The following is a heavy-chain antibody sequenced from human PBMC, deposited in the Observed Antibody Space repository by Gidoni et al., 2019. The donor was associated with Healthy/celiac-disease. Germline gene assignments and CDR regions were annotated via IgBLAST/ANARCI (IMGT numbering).Heavy chain of an antibody. CDR3: AKDFTTTVTTFDY. J-gene: IGHJ4*02. CDR2: ISYDGSNK. D-gene: IGHD4-17*01. V-gene: IGHV3-30*18. Sequence: QVQLVESGGGVVQPVRSLRLSCAASGFTFSSYGMHWVRQAPGKGLEWVAVISYDGSNKYYADSVKGRFTISRDNSKNTLYLQMNSLRAEDTAVYYCAKDFTTTVTTFDYWGQGTLVTVSS. CDR1: GFTFSSYG.